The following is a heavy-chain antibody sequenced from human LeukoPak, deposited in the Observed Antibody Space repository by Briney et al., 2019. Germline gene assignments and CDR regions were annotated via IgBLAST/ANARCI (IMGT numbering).Heavy chain of an antibody. J-gene: IGHJ4*02. D-gene: IGHD3-9*01. CDR1: GYTFTGYY. CDR3: ARSPDILTGENFDY. Sequence: ASVKVSCKASGYTFTGYYMHWVRQAPGQGLEWMGWINPKSGGTNEAQKFHDRVTMTRDTSIRTAYMEVSRLRSDDTAVYYCARSPDILTGENFDYWGQGTLVTVSS. CDR2: INPKSGGT. V-gene: IGHV1-2*02.